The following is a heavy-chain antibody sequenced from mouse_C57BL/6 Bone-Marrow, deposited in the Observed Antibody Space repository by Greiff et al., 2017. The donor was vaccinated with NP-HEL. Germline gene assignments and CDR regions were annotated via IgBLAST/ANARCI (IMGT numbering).Heavy chain of an antibody. CDR1: GYTFTSYG. J-gene: IGHJ4*01. CDR2: IYPRSGNT. CDR3: ARFVPGYAMDY. D-gene: IGHD5-1*01. Sequence: LVESGAELARPGASVKLSCKASGYTFTSYGISWVKQRTGQGLEWIGEIYPRSGNTYYNEKFKGKATLTADKSSSTAYMELRSLTSEDSAVYFCARFVPGYAMDYWGQGTSVTVSS. V-gene: IGHV1-81*01.